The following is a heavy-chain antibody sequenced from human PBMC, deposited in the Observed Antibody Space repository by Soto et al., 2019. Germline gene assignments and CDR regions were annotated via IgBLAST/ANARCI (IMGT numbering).Heavy chain of an antibody. D-gene: IGHD1-1*01. Sequence: ASVKVSCKASGYTVTNYGMTWVRQAPGQGLEWMGWISSYNGNTKYAQKLQGRVTMTTDRCPSTAYRELRSLRPDHTGLYSCARDGRRYPGWLEPWPQAILVTVS. V-gene: IGHV1-18*04. CDR2: ISSYNGNT. CDR1: GYTVTNYG. J-gene: IGHJ5*02. CDR3: ARDGRRYPGWLEP.